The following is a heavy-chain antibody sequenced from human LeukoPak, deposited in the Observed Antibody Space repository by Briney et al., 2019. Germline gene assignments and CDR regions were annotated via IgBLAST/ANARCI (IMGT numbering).Heavy chain of an antibody. J-gene: IGHJ4*02. CDR1: GFTFDNYV. V-gene: IGHV3-9*03. CDR3: AKDGDKYYGKGGSLDY. D-gene: IGHD3-10*01. CDR2: ISWNSGSI. Sequence: GRSLRLSCAASGFTFDNYVMHWVRQAPGKGLEWVSGISWNSGSIGYADSVKGRFTISRDNAKNSLHLQMNSLRAEDMALYYGAKDGDKYYGKGGSLDYWGQGTLVNVSS.